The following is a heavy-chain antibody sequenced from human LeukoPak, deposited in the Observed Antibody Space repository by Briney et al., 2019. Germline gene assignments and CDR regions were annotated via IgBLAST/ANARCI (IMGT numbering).Heavy chain of an antibody. V-gene: IGHV4-4*07. CDR3: ARVLKPGNWFDP. CDR2: IYTSGST. D-gene: IGHD2-8*02. J-gene: IGHJ5*02. Sequence: SETLSLTCTVSGGSISSYYCSWIRQPAGKGLEWIGHIYTSGSTNYNPSLKSRVTMSVDTSKNQFSLKLSSVTAADTAVYYCARVLKPGNWFDPWGQGTLVTVSS. CDR1: GGSISSYY.